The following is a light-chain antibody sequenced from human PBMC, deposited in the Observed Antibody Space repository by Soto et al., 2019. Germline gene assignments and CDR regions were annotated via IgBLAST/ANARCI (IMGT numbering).Light chain of an antibody. V-gene: IGKV3-20*01. CDR1: QSISNNY. Sequence: EIVLPQSPGTLSLSPGERATLSCRASQSISNNYLAWYQQKPGRAPRLLIYGASSRATGIPDRFSGSGSGTDFTLTISRLEKEDFAVYYCQQYGSSQYTFGQVNKLEIK. CDR2: GAS. CDR3: QQYGSSQYT. J-gene: IGKJ2*01.